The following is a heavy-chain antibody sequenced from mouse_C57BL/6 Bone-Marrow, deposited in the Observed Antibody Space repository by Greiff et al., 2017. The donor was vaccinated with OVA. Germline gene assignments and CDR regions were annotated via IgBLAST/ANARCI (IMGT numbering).Heavy chain of an antibody. CDR2: INYDGSST. Sequence: VQLVESEGGLVQPGSSMKLSCTASGFTFSDYYMAWVRQVPEKGLEWVANINYDGSSTYYLDSLKSRFIISRDNAKNILYLQMSSLKSEDTATYYCARENYSNYEGWYFDVWGTGTTVTVSS. V-gene: IGHV5-16*01. J-gene: IGHJ1*03. CDR3: ARENYSNYEGWYFDV. D-gene: IGHD2-5*01. CDR1: GFTFSDYY.